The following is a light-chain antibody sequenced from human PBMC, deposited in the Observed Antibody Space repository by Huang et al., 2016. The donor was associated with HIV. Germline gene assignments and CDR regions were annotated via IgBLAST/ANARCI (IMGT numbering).Light chain of an antibody. CDR1: QDITDA. J-gene: IGKJ4*01. CDR2: DAS. Sequence: AIQLTQSPSFLSASVGDRVTITCRASQDITDAIAWYQQKPGKPPKVLIYDASSLESGVPSRFSGSRSGADFTLTISSLQPEDFATYYCQQFKNYPLTFGGGTKVEVK. CDR3: QQFKNYPLT. V-gene: IGKV1D-13*01.